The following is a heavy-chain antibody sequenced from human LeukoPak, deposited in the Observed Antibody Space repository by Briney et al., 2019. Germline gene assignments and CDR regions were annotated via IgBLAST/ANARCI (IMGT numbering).Heavy chain of an antibody. CDR3: ARGLRRVAATWTFVS. Sequence: SETLSLTCAVYGGSFSGYYWSWMSQPPGKGLEWIGEINHSGSTNYNPSLKSRVTISVDTSKNQFSLKLSSVTAADTAVYYCARGLRRVAATWTFVSWGQGTLVTVSS. V-gene: IGHV4-34*01. D-gene: IGHD2-15*01. CDR1: GGSFSGYY. J-gene: IGHJ4*02. CDR2: INHSGST.